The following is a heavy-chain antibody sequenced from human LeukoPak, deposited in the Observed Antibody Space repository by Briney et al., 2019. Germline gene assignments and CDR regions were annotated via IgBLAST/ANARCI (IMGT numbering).Heavy chain of an antibody. D-gene: IGHD1-26*01. V-gene: IGHV4-59*12. CDR1: GGSISSYY. CDR2: IYYSGST. CDR3: ARGSPPFSQNTSPPWELLSAKHFFDY. Sequence: PSETLSLTCTVSGGSISSYYWSWIRQPPGKGLEWIGYIYYSGSTNYNPSLKSRVTISVDTSKNQFSLKLSSVTAADTAVYYCARGSPPFSQNTSPPWELLSAKHFFDYWGQGTLVTVSS. J-gene: IGHJ4*02.